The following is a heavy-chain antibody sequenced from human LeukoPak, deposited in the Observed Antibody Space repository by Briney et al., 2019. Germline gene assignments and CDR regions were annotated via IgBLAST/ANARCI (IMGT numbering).Heavy chain of an antibody. D-gene: IGHD7-27*01. V-gene: IGHV3-30*02. Sequence: GGSLRLSCAACRFTFRSYGMHWVRQAPGKGLEWVAFIRPDGSNKYYADSVKGRFTISRDNSKNTLYLQMNSLRAEDTAVYYCAKGSNWACGYWGQGTLVTVSS. CDR3: AKGSNWACGY. CDR2: IRPDGSNK. J-gene: IGHJ4*02. CDR1: RFTFRSYG.